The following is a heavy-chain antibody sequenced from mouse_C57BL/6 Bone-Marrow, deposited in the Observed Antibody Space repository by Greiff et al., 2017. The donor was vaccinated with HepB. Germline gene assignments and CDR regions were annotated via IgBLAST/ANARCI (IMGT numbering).Heavy chain of an antibody. Sequence: QVQLKESGAELVRPGTSVKVSCNASGYAFTNYLIEWVKQRPGQGLEWIGVINPGSGGTNYNEKFKGKATLTADKSSSTAYMQLSSLTSEDSAVYFCARRVALYYYAMDYWGQGTSVTVSS. CDR3: ARRVALYYYAMDY. V-gene: IGHV1-54*01. D-gene: IGHD1-3*01. J-gene: IGHJ4*01. CDR1: GYAFTNYL. CDR2: INPGSGGT.